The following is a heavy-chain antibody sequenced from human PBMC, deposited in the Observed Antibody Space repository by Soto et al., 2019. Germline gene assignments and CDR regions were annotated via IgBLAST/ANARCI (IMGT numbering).Heavy chain of an antibody. J-gene: IGHJ3*01. CDR3: AKASTSETDYDVFAF. CDR1: GFTFSSYA. V-gene: IGHV3-23*01. D-gene: IGHD4-17*01. CDR2: ISAGAVAT. Sequence: PGGSLRLSCAASGFTFSSYAMSWVRQAPGKGLEWVSAISAGAVATNYADSVKGRFTISRDNAKNILCLQMNSLRAEDTAVYYCAKASTSETDYDVFAFSGPVTVVTL.